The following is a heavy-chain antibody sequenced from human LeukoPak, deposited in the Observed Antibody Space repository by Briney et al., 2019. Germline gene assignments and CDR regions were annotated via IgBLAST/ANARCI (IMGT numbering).Heavy chain of an antibody. Sequence: ASVKVSCKASGYTFTSYGISWVRQAPGQGLEWMGWISAYNGNTNYAQKLQGRVTMTTDTSTSTAYMELRSLRSDDTAVYYCARVPYYDFWSGGMADYWGQGTLVTVSS. J-gene: IGHJ4*02. D-gene: IGHD3-3*01. CDR2: ISAYNGNT. CDR1: GYTFTSYG. V-gene: IGHV1-18*01. CDR3: ARVPYYDFWSGGMADY.